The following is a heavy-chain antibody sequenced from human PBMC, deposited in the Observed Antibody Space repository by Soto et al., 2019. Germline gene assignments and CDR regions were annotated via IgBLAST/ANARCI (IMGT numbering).Heavy chain of an antibody. CDR1: GGSISSYY. CDR2: IYYSGST. CDR3: ARHGMDDFWSGYGPYYFDY. Sequence: SETLSLTCTVSGGSISSYYWSWIRQPPGKGLEWIGYIYYSGSTNYNPSLKSRVTISVDTSKNQFSLKLSSVTAADTAVYYCARHGMDDFWSGYGPYYFDYWGQGTLVTVSS. V-gene: IGHV4-59*08. D-gene: IGHD3-3*01. J-gene: IGHJ4*02.